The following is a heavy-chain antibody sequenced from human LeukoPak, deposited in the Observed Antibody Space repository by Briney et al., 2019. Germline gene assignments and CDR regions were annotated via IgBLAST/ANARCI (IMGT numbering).Heavy chain of an antibody. CDR2: IIPIFGTA. CDR1: GGTFSSYA. D-gene: IGHD2-8*01. CDR3: ASDEVSSLCGILYSPPVFDP. V-gene: IGHV1-69*05. Sequence: GASVKVSCKASGGTFSSYAISWVRQAPGQGLEWMGRIIPIFGTANYAQKFQGRVTITTDESTSTAYMELSSLRSEDTAVYYCASDEVSSLCGILYSPPVFDPWGQGTLVTVSS. J-gene: IGHJ5*02.